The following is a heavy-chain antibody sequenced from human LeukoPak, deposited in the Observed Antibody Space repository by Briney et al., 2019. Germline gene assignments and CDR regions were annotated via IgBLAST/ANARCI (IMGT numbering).Heavy chain of an antibody. J-gene: IGHJ5*02. D-gene: IGHD3-10*01. CDR3: ARDAVNRRRDGWFDP. CDR2: INPNSGGT. Sequence: ASVKVSCKASGYIFTGYYIHWVRQAPGQGLERMGRINPNSGGTNYAQKFQGRVTVTRDTSISTVYMELSRLRYDDTAVYYCARDAVNRRRDGWFDPWGQGTLVTVSS. CDR1: GYIFTGYY. V-gene: IGHV1-2*06.